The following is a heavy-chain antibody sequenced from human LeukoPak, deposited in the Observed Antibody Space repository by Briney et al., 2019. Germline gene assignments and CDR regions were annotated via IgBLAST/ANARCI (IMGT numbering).Heavy chain of an antibody. J-gene: IGHJ4*02. CDR2: INPNSGGT. CDR1: GYTFTGYY. V-gene: IGHV1-2*06. CDR3: ASSMGFGELYIFDY. D-gene: IGHD3-10*01. Sequence: ASVKVSCKASGYTFTGYYMHWVRQAPGQGLEGMGRINPNSGGTNYAQKFQGRVTMTRDTSISTAYMELSRLRSDDTAVYYCASSMGFGELYIFDYWGQGTLVTVSS.